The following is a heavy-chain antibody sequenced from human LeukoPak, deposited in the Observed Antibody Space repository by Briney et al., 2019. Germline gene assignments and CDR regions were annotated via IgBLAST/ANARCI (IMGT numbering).Heavy chain of an antibody. CDR3: ARLEQLESYYFDY. Sequence: SETLSLTCAVYGGSFSGYYWSWIRQPPGKGLEWIWEINHSGSTNYNPSLKSRVTISVDTSKNQFSLKLSSVTAADTAVYYCARLEQLESYYFDYWSQGTLVTVSS. D-gene: IGHD6-6*01. V-gene: IGHV4-34*01. CDR2: INHSGST. J-gene: IGHJ4*02. CDR1: GGSFSGYY.